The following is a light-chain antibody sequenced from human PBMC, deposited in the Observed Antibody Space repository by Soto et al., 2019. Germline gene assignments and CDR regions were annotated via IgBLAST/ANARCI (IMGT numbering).Light chain of an antibody. Sequence: QSVLTQPPSASGTPGQRVTISCSGSSSNIGSNYVFWYQQLPATAPKVLMYWNSQRPSGVPDRFSGYKSGTSASLAISGLRSEEEADYYCASWDGSLSGFVVFGGGTKLTVL. CDR1: SSNIGSNY. CDR2: WNS. V-gene: IGLV1-47*01. J-gene: IGLJ2*01. CDR3: ASWDGSLSGFVV.